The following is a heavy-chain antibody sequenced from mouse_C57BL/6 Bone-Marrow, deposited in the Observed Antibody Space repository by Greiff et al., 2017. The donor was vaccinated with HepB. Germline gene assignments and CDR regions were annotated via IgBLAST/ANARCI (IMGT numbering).Heavy chain of an antibody. CDR1: GYTFTEYT. V-gene: IGHV1-62-2*01. J-gene: IGHJ4*01. CDR2: FYPGSGSI. CDR3: ARHEGLEYYYGSSGAMDY. D-gene: IGHD1-1*01. Sequence: QVQLQQSGAELVKPGASVKLSCKASGYTFTEYTIHWVKQRSGQGLEWIGWFYPGSGSIKYNEKFKDKATLTADKSSSTAYMELSRLTSEDTAVYFCARHEGLEYYYGSSGAMDYWGQGTSVTVSS.